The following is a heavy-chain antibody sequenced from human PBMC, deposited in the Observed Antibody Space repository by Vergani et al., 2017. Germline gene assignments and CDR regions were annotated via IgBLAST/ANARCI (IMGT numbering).Heavy chain of an antibody. CDR1: GGSISSGDYY. CDR2: IYYSGST. CDR3: ARRDGFAVDAFDI. Sequence: QLQLQESGPGLVKPSETLSLTCTVSGGSISSGDYYWSWIRQPPGKGLEWIGYIYYSGSTYYNPSLKSRVTISVDTSKNQFSLKLSSVTAADTAVYYCARRDGFAVDAFDIWGQGTMVTVSS. D-gene: IGHD3-10*01. V-gene: IGHV4-30-4*01. J-gene: IGHJ3*02.